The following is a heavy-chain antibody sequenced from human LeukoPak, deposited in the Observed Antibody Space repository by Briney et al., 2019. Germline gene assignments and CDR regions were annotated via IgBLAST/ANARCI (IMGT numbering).Heavy chain of an antibody. Sequence: SETLSLTCAVYGGSFSGYYWSWIRQPPGKGLEWIGEINHSGSTNYNPSLKSRVTISVDTSKNQFSLKLSSVTAADTAVYYCASYSIAVAGTLDYWGQGTLVTVSS. CDR1: GGSFSGYY. V-gene: IGHV4-34*01. CDR2: INHSGST. J-gene: IGHJ4*02. CDR3: ASYSIAVAGTLDY. D-gene: IGHD6-19*01.